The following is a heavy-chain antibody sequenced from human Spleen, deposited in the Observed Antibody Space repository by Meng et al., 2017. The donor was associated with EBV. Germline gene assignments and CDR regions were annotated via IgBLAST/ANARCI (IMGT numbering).Heavy chain of an antibody. Sequence: QVNLVQPKPEVKQPGALGKLSCESSGYNFPKYGIIWVRQAPGQGLEWMGSISASAYGGGTKYAQKFQGRVTMTADTSTATAYLELRSLTYDDTAVYYCARTNALDSWGQGTLVTVSS. CDR3: ARTNALDS. J-gene: IGHJ4*02. CDR1: GYNFPKYG. V-gene: IGHV1-18*01. CDR2: ISASAYGGGT.